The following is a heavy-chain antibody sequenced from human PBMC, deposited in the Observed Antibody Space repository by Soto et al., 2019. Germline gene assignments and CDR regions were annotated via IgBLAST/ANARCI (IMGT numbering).Heavy chain of an antibody. CDR3: ARRTVNIRTFYSGLKTHCFDY. D-gene: IGHD6-19*01. CDR2: IYYSGST. Sequence: QLQLHESGPGLVKPSETLSLTCAVSGDSMSSSDYYWGWIRQPPGKGLEWIGSIYYSGSTCYNPSLQSRVAISVDTSKNQFSLKLKSVTAADTAIYYCARRTVNIRTFYSGLKTHCFDYWGQGAPVTVSS. V-gene: IGHV4-39*01. CDR1: GDSMSSSDYY. J-gene: IGHJ4*02.